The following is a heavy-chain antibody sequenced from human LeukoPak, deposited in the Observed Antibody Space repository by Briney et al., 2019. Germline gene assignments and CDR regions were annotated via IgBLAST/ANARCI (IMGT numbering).Heavy chain of an antibody. D-gene: IGHD6-13*01. V-gene: IGHV3-23*01. CDR1: GFIFSSYA. CDR2: ISGSGGST. Sequence: PGGSLRLSCAASGFIFSSYAMSWVRQAPGKGLEWVSAISGSGGSTYYADSVKGRFTISRDNSKNTLYLQMNSLRAEDTAVYYCAKVSDWAAAGTGKDYWGQGTLVTVSS. J-gene: IGHJ4*02. CDR3: AKVSDWAAAGTGKDY.